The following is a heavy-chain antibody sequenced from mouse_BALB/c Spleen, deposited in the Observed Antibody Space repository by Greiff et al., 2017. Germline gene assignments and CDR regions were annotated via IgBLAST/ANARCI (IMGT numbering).Heavy chain of an antibody. V-gene: IGHV5-4*02. CDR1: GFTFSDYY. J-gene: IGHJ3*01. D-gene: IGHD2-1*01. Sequence: DVKLVESGGGLVKPGGSLKLSCAASGFTFSDYYMYWVRQTPEKRLEWVATISDGGSYTYYPDSVKGRFTISRDNAKNNLYLQMSSLKSEDTAMYYCARVYGNYGAYWGQGTLVTVSA. CDR3: ARVYGNYGAY. CDR2: ISDGGSYT.